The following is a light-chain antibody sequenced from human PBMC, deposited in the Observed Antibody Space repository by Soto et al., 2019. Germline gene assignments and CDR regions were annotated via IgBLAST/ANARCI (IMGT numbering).Light chain of an antibody. CDR2: DAS. V-gene: IGKV3D-15*01. J-gene: IGKJ1*01. CDR3: QPMRT. Sequence: ETVMTQSPATLSVSPGERATLSCRASQSVNSNLAWYQQKLGQAPRVLTYDASNRDTGIPARFSGSGSGTDFTLTISSLQPDDFGSYYCQPMRTFGQGTKVDIK. CDR1: QSVNSN.